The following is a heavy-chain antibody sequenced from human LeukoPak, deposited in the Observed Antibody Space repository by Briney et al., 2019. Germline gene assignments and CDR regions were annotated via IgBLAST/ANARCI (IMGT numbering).Heavy chain of an antibody. J-gene: IGHJ5*02. D-gene: IGHD4-23*01. Sequence: ASVKVSCKASGYTFTSYYRHWVRQDPGQGREWMGIINPSGGSTSYAQKFQGRVTMIRDTSTRTSYMELSSLRSGEKAVYYCARDQGDYVGRWFDPWGQGTLVTVSS. V-gene: IGHV1-46*03. CDR3: ARDQGDYVGRWFDP. CDR2: INPSGGST. CDR1: GYTFTSYY.